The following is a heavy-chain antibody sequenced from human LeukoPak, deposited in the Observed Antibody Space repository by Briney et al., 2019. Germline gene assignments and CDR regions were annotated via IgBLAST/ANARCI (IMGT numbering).Heavy chain of an antibody. CDR2: IYYSGST. J-gene: IGHJ4*02. D-gene: IGHD6-13*01. Sequence: SETLSLTCTVSGGSISSYYWSWIRQPPGKGLEWIGYIYYSGSTNYNPSLKSRVTISVDTSKNQFSLKLSSVTAADTAVYYCARGIAAAVPRYRGQGTLVTVSS. V-gene: IGHV4-59*01. CDR3: ARGIAAAVPRY. CDR1: GGSISSYY.